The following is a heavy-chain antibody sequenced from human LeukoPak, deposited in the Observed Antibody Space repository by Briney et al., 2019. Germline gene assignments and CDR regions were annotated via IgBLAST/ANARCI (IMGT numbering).Heavy chain of an antibody. CDR2: INPNSGGT. CDR3: AKDLKAFSNNGRPTYYYNYMDV. CDR1: GYTFTGYY. J-gene: IGHJ6*03. V-gene: IGHV1-2*02. D-gene: IGHD2-8*01. Sequence: ASVKVSCKASGYTFTGYYMHWVRLAPGQGLEWMGWINPNSGGTNYAQKFQGRVTMTRDTSISTAYMELSRLRSDDTAVYYCAKDLKAFSNNGRPTYYYNYMDVWGKGTTVTVSS.